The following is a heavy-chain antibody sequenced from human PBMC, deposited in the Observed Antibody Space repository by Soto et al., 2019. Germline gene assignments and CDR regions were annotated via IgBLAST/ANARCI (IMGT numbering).Heavy chain of an antibody. J-gene: IGHJ4*02. CDR2: FDPEDGET. Sequence: QVQLVQSGAEVKKPGASVKVSCKVSGHTLTELSMHWVRLAPGKGLEWMGGFDPEDGETISAQKFQGRVTMTEDTSTDSTYLELSSLTSEDTSVYYCAAGGTRWLHSPFDYWGQGTLVTISS. D-gene: IGHD1-1*01. CDR3: AAGGTRWLHSPFDY. CDR1: GHTLTELS. V-gene: IGHV1-24*01.